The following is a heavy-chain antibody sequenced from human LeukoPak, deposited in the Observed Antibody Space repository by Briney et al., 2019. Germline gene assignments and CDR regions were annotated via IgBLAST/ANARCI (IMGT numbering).Heavy chain of an antibody. CDR2: ISYSGST. Sequence: SETLSLTCTVSGVSGHSISSYYWSWIRQPPGKGLEWIGCISYSGSTNYNPSLKSRVTISVDTSKNQFSLKLTSVTAADTAVFYCARGRIGGNYWGQGTLVTVSS. V-gene: IGHV4-59*01. D-gene: IGHD2-15*01. CDR1: GVSGHSISSYY. J-gene: IGHJ4*02. CDR3: ARGRIGGNY.